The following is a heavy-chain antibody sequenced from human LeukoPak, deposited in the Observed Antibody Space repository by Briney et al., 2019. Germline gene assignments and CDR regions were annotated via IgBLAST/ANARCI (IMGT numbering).Heavy chain of an antibody. D-gene: IGHD3-16*02. J-gene: IGHJ3*02. CDR1: GYTFSNYG. CDR2: INPNSGGT. Sequence: ASVKVSCKASGYTFSNYGVNWVRQAPGQGLEWMGWINPNSGGTNYAQKFQGRVTMTRDTSISTAYMELSRLRSDDTAVYYCARPLGGVIVPDAFDIWGQGTMVTVSS. V-gene: IGHV1-2*02. CDR3: ARPLGGVIVPDAFDI.